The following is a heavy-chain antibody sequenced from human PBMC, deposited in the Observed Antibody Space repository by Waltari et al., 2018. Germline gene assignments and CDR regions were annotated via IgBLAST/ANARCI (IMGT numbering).Heavy chain of an antibody. CDR1: GGTFSSYA. D-gene: IGHD4-17*01. V-gene: IGHV1-69*01. J-gene: IGHJ3*02. CDR3: ARDSKKMTTVTTHAFDI. CDR2: IIPIFGTA. Sequence: QVQLVQSGAEVKKPGSSVKVSCKASGGTFSSYAISWLRQAPGQGLEWMGGIIPIFGTANYAQKIQGRVTITADESTSTAYMELSSLRSEDTAVYYCARDSKKMTTVTTHAFDIWGQGTMVTVSS.